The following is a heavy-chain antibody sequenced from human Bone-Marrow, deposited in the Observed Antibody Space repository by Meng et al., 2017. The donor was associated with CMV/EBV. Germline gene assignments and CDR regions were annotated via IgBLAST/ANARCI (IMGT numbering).Heavy chain of an antibody. CDR1: GYTFTGYY. J-gene: IGHJ4*02. CDR3: ARGSGSIAARGSWNY. Sequence: ASVKVSCKASGYTFTGYYMHWVRQAPGQGLEWMGWINPHSGGTNYAQKFQGRVTMTRDTSISTAYMELSRLRSDDTAVYYCARGSGSIAARGSWNYWGQGTLATVPS. D-gene: IGHD6-6*01. CDR2: INPHSGGT. V-gene: IGHV1-2*02.